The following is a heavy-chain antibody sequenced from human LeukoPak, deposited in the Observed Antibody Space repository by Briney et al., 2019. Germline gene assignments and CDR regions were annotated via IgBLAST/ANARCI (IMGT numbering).Heavy chain of an antibody. CDR3: ARGRGIGA. V-gene: IGHV3-7*01. CDR2: IREDGSEK. CDR1: GFTFRSFW. J-gene: IGHJ6*02. Sequence: GGSLRLSCAASGFTFRSFWMTWVRQAPGKGLEWVANIREDGSEKYYVDSVNGRFTIPRDNAKNSLSLQMNSLRAEDMGVYYCARGRGIGAWGQGTTVTVSS.